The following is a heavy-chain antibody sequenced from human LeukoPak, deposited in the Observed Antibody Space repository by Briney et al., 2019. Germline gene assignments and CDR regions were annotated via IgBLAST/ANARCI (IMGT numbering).Heavy chain of an antibody. Sequence: SETLSLTCTVSGGSVSSGSYYWSWIRQPPGKGLEWIGEINHSGSTNYNPSLKSRVTISVGTSKNQFSLKLSSVTAADTAVYYCARGPPYYYGSGSYRLDYWGQGTLVTVSS. J-gene: IGHJ4*02. V-gene: IGHV4-39*07. CDR3: ARGPPYYYGSGSYRLDY. D-gene: IGHD3-10*01. CDR2: INHSGST. CDR1: GGSVSSGSYY.